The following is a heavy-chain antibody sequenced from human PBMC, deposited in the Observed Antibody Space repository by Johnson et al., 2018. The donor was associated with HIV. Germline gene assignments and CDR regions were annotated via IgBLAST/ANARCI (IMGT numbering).Heavy chain of an antibody. V-gene: IGHV3-30-3*01. J-gene: IGHJ3*02. Sequence: QVQLVESGGGVVQPGRSLRLSCAASGFTFSSYAMHWVRQAPGKGLEWVAVISYDGSNKYYADSVKGRFTISRDNSKNTLYLQMNSLRAEDTAVYYCARGGARSSGYYSAFDIWGKGTMVTVSS. CDR2: ISYDGSNK. CDR1: GFTFSSYA. CDR3: ARGGARSSGYYSAFDI. D-gene: IGHD3-22*01.